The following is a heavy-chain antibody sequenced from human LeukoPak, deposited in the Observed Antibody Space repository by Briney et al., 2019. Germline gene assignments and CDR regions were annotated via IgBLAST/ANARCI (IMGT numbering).Heavy chain of an antibody. CDR3: ARYLYYYGSRSYGWFDP. CDR2: INPNSGDT. CDR1: GYTFTGYY. D-gene: IGHD3-10*01. V-gene: IGHV1-2*02. Sequence: GASVKVSCKASGYTFTGYYMHWVRQAPGQGLEWMGWINPNSGDTNYAQKFQGRVTMTRDTSISTAYVELSRLRSDDTAVYFCARYLYYYGSRSYGWFDPWGQGTLVTVSS. J-gene: IGHJ5*02.